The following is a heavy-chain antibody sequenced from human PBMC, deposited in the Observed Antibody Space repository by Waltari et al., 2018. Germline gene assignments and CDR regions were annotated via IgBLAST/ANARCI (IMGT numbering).Heavy chain of an antibody. D-gene: IGHD6-13*01. CDR1: GGSISSHY. Sequence: QVQLQESGPGLVKPSETLSLTCTVSGGSISSHYWSWIRQPPGKGLEWIGYIYYSGSTKYNPSLKSRGTISVDTSKNQFSLKLSSVTAADTAVYYCAGEIGSSWYYWGQGTLVTVSS. CDR2: IYYSGST. V-gene: IGHV4-59*11. CDR3: AGEIGSSWYY. J-gene: IGHJ4*02.